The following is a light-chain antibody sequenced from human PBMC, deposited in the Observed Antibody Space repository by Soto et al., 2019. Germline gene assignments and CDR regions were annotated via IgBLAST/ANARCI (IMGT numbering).Light chain of an antibody. J-gene: IGLJ1*01. CDR3: CSYAGSPYV. Sequence: QSALTQPASVSGSPGQSITISCTGTSSDVGGYNYVSWYQQHPGKAPKLMIYDVSNRPSGVSDRFSGSKSGNTASLTISGLQAEDEADYYCCSYAGSPYVFGTGTKVTVL. V-gene: IGLV2-14*01. CDR1: SSDVGGYNY. CDR2: DVS.